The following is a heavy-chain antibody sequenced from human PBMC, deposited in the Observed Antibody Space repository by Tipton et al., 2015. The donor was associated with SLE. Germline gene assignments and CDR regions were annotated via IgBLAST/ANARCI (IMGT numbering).Heavy chain of an antibody. CDR1: GGSISSSSYY. CDR3: ARLEGDGYKWYFDY. V-gene: IGHV4-39*01. CDR2: IYYRGST. Sequence: TLSLTCTVSGGSISSSSYYWGWIRQPPGKGLEWIGNIYYRGSTYYNLPLRSRVSISVDTSKNQFSLKLSSVTAADTAVYYCARLEGDGYKWYFDYWGQGTLVTVST. J-gene: IGHJ4*02. D-gene: IGHD5-24*01.